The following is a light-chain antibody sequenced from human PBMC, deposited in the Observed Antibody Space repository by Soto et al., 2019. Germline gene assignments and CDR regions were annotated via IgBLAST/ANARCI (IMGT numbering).Light chain of an antibody. Sequence: EIVLTQSPATLSLSPGVRATLSCRASQNIYNYLDWYQQKPGQTPRLLIRDASNRATGVPARFSGSGSGTDVSLTISSLAPEDFAVYYCHQRSNWPLTFGRGTKVEIQ. J-gene: IGKJ4*01. CDR2: DAS. CDR3: HQRSNWPLT. V-gene: IGKV3-11*01. CDR1: QNIYNY.